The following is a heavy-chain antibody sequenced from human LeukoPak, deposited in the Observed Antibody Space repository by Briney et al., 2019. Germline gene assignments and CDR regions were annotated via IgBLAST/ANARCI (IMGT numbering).Heavy chain of an antibody. CDR1: GFTFRNYY. CDR3: ARDLSGHWTYDY. CDR2: ISLDGNNE. J-gene: IGHJ4*01. D-gene: IGHD1-1*01. V-gene: IGHV3-30-3*01. Sequence: GRSLRLSYAASGFTFRNYYMHWVRQAPGKGLEWVAVISLDGNNEYYADSVKGRFSLSRDNSMNTLHLQLNSLRTEDTAMYYCARDLSGHWTYDYWGQGTLVTVSS.